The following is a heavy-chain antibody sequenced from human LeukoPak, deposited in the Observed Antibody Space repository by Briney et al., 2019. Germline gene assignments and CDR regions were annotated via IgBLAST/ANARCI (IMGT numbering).Heavy chain of an antibody. CDR1: GFNLYCYW. CDR2: IKQDGSEK. Sequence: GGLRLFRSGPGFNLYCYWVSLGRPGAGEGLEWVANIKQDGSEKYYVDSVKGRFTISRDNAKNSLYLQMNSLRAEDTAVYYCARKNGLDYWGQGTLVTVSS. CDR3: ARKNGLDY. J-gene: IGHJ4*02. V-gene: IGHV3-7*01.